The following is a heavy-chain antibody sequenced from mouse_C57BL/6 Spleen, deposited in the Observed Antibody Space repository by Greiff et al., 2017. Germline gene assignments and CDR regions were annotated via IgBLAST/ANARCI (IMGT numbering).Heavy chain of an antibody. CDR3: TEGDYGSGFAY. Sequence: EVQGVESGGGLVQPGGSMKLSCIASGFTFSNYWMNWVRQSPEKGLEWVAQIRLKSDNYATHYAESVKGRFTISRDDSKSSVYLQMNNLRAEDTGIYYCTEGDYGSGFAYWGQGTLVTVSA. CDR1: GFTFSNYW. J-gene: IGHJ3*01. D-gene: IGHD1-1*01. CDR2: IRLKSDNYAT. V-gene: IGHV6-3*01.